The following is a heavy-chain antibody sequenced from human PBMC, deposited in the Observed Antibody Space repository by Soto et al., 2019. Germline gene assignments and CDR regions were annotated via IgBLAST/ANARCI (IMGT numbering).Heavy chain of an antibody. CDR1: GGSISSGDYY. J-gene: IGHJ5*02. Sequence: PSETLSLTCTVSGGSISSGDYYWSWIRQPPGKGLEWIGYIYYSGSTYYNPSLKSRVTISVDTSKNQFSLKLSSVTAADTAVYYCARYYYGSGCWFDPWGQGTLVTVSS. D-gene: IGHD3-10*01. CDR3: ARYYYGSGCWFDP. CDR2: IYYSGST. V-gene: IGHV4-30-4*01.